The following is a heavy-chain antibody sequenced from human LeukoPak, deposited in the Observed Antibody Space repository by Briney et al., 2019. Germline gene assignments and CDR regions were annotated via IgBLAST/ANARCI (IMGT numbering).Heavy chain of an antibody. Sequence: GGSLRLSCAASGFSISDNFMGWVRQAPGKGLEWVSYISSSGSTKYYADSVKGRFTISRDNVRNSLYLQMNSLRAEDTAVYYCARADPWGFDYWGQGTLVTVSS. V-gene: IGHV3-11*04. CDR3: ARADPWGFDY. D-gene: IGHD7-27*01. CDR2: ISSSGSTK. J-gene: IGHJ4*02. CDR1: GFSISDNF.